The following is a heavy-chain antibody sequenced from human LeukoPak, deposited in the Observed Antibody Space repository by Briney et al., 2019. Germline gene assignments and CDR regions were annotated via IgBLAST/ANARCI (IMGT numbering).Heavy chain of an antibody. J-gene: IGHJ4*02. D-gene: IGHD1-26*01. CDR3: AKGDRYTGSWFLFDS. Sequence: GGSLRLSCAASGFTFSSYAISWVRQAPGKGLEWVSGISGSAGSTYYADSVQGRSTISRDNSKNTMYLQMNSLRAEDTAVYYCAKGDRYTGSWFLFDSWGQGTLVTVSS. V-gene: IGHV3-23*01. CDR2: ISGSAGST. CDR1: GFTFSSYA.